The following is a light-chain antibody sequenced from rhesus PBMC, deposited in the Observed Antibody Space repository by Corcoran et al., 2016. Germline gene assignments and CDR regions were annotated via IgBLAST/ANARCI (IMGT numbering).Light chain of an antibody. CDR2: GAS. Sequence: DIQMTQSPSSLSASVGDRVTITCRSSQRISNYLAWYPQKPGKVPKLLIYGASTLESGGPSRVRGRGSGTDFTLNINSLQPEDFGTYYCQQLNSHPLTFGGGTKVEIK. CDR3: QQLNSHPLT. J-gene: IGKJ4*01. CDR1: QRISNY. V-gene: IGKV1-44*03.